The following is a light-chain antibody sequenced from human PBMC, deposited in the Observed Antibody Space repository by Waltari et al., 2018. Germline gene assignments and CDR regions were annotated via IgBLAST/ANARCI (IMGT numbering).Light chain of an antibody. CDR1: QGVSSW. J-gene: IGKJ4*01. CDR2: AAS. Sequence: DIQMTQSPSSVSASVGDSVTITCRASQGVSSWLGWYQLKPGKAPKLLIYAASTLQRGVPSRFNGRGYGTEFTLTITSLQPEDFALYFCQQSNSFPLTFGGGTKVEI. CDR3: QQSNSFPLT. V-gene: IGKV1-12*01.